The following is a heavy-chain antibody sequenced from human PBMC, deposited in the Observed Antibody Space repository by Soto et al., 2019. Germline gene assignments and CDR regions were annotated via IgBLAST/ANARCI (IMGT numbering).Heavy chain of an antibody. J-gene: IGHJ6*02. Sequence: GSLRLFCAASGFTFSSYDMHWVRQATGKGLEWVSAIGTAGDTYYPGSVKGRFTISRENAKNSLYLQMNSLRAGDTAVYYCARALLYYYDSSGYKYYYYGMDVWGQGTTVTVSS. CDR1: GFTFSSYD. D-gene: IGHD3-22*01. CDR2: IGTAGDT. V-gene: IGHV3-13*01. CDR3: ARALLYYYDSSGYKYYYYGMDV.